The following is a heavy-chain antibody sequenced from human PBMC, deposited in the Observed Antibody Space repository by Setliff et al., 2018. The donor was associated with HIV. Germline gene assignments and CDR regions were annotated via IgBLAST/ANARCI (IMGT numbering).Heavy chain of an antibody. CDR3: ARVVDTSGGYWGSFYRYMDV. J-gene: IGHJ6*03. CDR1: GFSFSNYG. D-gene: IGHD3-10*01. CDR2: IWYDGSNK. V-gene: IGHV3-33*01. Sequence: GGSLRLSCAASGFSFSNYGMHWVRQAPGKGLEWVAVIWYDGSNKYYADSVKGRFTISRDNSKNTLYVQMNSLRAEDTAVYYCARVVDTSGGYWGSFYRYMDVWGKGTTVTVSS.